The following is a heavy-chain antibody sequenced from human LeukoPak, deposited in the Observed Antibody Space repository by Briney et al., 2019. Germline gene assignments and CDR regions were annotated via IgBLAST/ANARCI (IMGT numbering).Heavy chain of an antibody. Sequence: ASVKVSCKASGYTFTGYYMHWVRQAPGQGLEWMGWINPNSGGTNYAQKFQGRVTMTRDTSISAAYMELSRLRSDDTAVYYCAREDTAMVRIDYWGQGTLVTVSS. CDR2: INPNSGGT. CDR1: GYTFTGYY. CDR3: AREDTAMVRIDY. J-gene: IGHJ4*02. V-gene: IGHV1-2*02. D-gene: IGHD5-18*01.